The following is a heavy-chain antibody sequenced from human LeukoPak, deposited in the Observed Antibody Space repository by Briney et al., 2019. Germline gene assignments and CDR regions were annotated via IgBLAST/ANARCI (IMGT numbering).Heavy chain of an antibody. J-gene: IGHJ4*02. CDR2: IYYSGST. V-gene: IGHV4-39*01. D-gene: IGHD5-12*01. CDR1: GGSISSSSYY. CDR3: ATSGYDTSPEY. Sequence: MTSETLSLTCTVSGGSISSSSYYWGWIRRPPGKGLEWIGSIYYSGSTYYNPSLKSRVTISVDTSKNQFSLKLSSVTAADTAVYYCATSGYDTSPEYWGQGTLVTVSS.